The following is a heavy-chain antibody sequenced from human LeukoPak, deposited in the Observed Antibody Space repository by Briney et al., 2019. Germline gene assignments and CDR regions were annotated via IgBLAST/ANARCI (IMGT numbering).Heavy chain of an antibody. J-gene: IGHJ4*02. Sequence: SEPLSLTCSVSGGSITKNGYYWGWIRQSPETGLEWIGSMHYSGSTYYNPSLNSRVTISVDTSKNQFSLKLTSVTAADTAVYYCCGSGWFAGPFGYWGQGALVTVSS. CDR2: MHYSGST. CDR3: CGSGWFAGPFGY. V-gene: IGHV4-39*07. CDR1: GGSITKNGYY. D-gene: IGHD6-19*01.